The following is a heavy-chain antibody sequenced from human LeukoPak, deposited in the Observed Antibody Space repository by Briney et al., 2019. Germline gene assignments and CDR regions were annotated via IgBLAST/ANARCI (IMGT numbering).Heavy chain of an antibody. CDR1: GFTFSSYA. V-gene: IGHV3-30-3*02. Sequence: GGSLRLSCAASGFTFSSYAMHWVRQAPGKGLEWVAVISYDGSNKYYADSVKGRFTISRDNSKNTLYLQMNSLRAEDTAVYYCAKPIAAAAWGYYGMDVWGQGTTVTVSS. D-gene: IGHD6-13*01. CDR3: AKPIAAAAWGYYGMDV. J-gene: IGHJ6*02. CDR2: ISYDGSNK.